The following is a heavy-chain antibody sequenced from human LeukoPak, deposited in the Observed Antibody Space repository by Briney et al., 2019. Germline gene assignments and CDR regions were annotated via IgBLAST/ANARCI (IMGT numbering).Heavy chain of an antibody. CDR1: GGSFTNSSYY. D-gene: IGHD5-12*01. V-gene: IGHV4-39*01. CDR3: VSGNDPKTAIDY. J-gene: IGHJ4*02. Sequence: SETLSLTCTVSGGSFTNSSYYWGWIRLPPGKGLEWIGSIYYSGNTYYNPSLRSRGTISVDTSKNQFSLKLISVTAADTAVYYRVSGNDPKTAIDYWGQGTLFTVSS. CDR2: IYYSGNT.